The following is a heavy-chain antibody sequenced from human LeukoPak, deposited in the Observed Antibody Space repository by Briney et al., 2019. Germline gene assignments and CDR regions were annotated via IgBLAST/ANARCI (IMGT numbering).Heavy chain of an antibody. D-gene: IGHD2-21*02. V-gene: IGHV5-51*01. CDR1: GYNFGNYW. CDR2: IFPDDSDT. J-gene: IGHJ4*02. CDR3: ARLGGDLVMDY. Sequence: GESLKISCEASGYNFGNYWIAWVRQMPGKGLEWMGIIFPDDSDTRYGPSFQGQVTISADKSITTAYLHWNSLKASDTAMYYCARLGGDLVMDYWGQGTLVSVSS.